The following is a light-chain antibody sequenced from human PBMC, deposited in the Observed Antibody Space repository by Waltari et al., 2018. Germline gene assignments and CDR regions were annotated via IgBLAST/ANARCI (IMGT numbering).Light chain of an antibody. CDR2: DAS. CDR3: QQRSNWPPKAT. V-gene: IGKV3-11*01. CDR1: QSVSSY. J-gene: IGKJ5*01. Sequence: EIVLTQSPATLSLSPGDRATISCRASQSVSSYLAWYQQKPGQAPRLLIDDASNRATGIPARFSGSGSETDFTLTISSLEPEDFAVYYCQQRSNWPPKATFGQGTRLEIK.